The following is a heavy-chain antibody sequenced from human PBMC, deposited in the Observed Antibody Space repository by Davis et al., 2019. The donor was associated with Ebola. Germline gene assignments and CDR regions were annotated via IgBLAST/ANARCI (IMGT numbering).Heavy chain of an antibody. J-gene: IGHJ4*02. Sequence: GGSLRLSCAASGFTFRNYAMHWVRQAPGKGLEWVAVVSHSQRETFYADSVKGRFTISRDNSENTLYLQMNSLTADDTAVYYCARAVFHEVLDYWGQGAPVTVSS. CDR1: GFTFRNYA. D-gene: IGHD3-3*01. V-gene: IGHV3-30*04. CDR3: ARAVFHEVLDY. CDR2: VSHSQRET.